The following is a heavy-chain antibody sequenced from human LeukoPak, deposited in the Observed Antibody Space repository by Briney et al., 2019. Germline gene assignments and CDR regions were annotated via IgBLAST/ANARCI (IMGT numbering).Heavy chain of an antibody. D-gene: IGHD3-10*01. CDR1: GFTFGDYA. CDR3: TRESPGFYFYGMDV. V-gene: IGHV3-49*04. J-gene: IGHJ6*02. CDR2: IRSKAYGGTT. Sequence: GGFLRLSCTTSGFTFGDYAMSWVRQAPGKGLEWVGFIRSKAYGGTTEYAASVKGRFTISRDDSKSIAYLQMNSLKTEDTAVFYCTRESPGFYFYGMDVWGQGTTVTVSS.